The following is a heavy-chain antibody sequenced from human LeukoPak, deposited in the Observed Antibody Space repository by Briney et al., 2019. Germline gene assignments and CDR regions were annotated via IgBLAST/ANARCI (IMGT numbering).Heavy chain of an antibody. D-gene: IGHD6-13*01. CDR2: INWDGLST. CDR3: ARDSSWHVPVPENPVAFDY. J-gene: IGHJ4*02. V-gene: IGHV3-20*04. Sequence: GGSLRLSSAASGFTFDEYGMTWVRQRPGKGLEWVSGINWDGLSTDYADSVKGRFTISRDNVKNSLYLQMDSLRAEDTAMYYCARDSSWHVPVPENPVAFDYWGQGTLVTVSS. CDR1: GFTFDEYG.